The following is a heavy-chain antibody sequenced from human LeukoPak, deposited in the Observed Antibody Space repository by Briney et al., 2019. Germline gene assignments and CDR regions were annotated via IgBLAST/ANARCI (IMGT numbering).Heavy chain of an antibody. V-gene: IGHV1-69*02. CDR3: ARVFDTAMVTGAFDI. J-gene: IGHJ3*02. CDR2: IIPILGIA. CDR1: GCTFSSYT. D-gene: IGHD5-18*01. Sequence: GSSVKVSCKASGCTFSSYTISWVRQAPGQGLEWMGRIIPILGIANYAQKFQGRVTITADKSTSTAYMELSSLRSEDTAVYYCARVFDTAMVTGAFDIWGQGTMVTVSS.